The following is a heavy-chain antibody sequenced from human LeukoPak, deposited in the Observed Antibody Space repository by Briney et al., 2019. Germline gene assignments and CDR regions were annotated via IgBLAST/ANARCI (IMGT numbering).Heavy chain of an antibody. CDR3: ARCYSGYDYGTVY. Sequence: ASVKVSCKASGYIISSYYIHWVGQAPGQGLEWMGIISPSGGGTSYAQRFQGRVSVARDTSTNTVYMELSGLRSEDTAIYYCARCYSGYDYGTVYWGQGTLVTVSS. V-gene: IGHV1-46*01. J-gene: IGHJ4*02. CDR2: ISPSGGGT. CDR1: GYIISSYY. D-gene: IGHD5-12*01.